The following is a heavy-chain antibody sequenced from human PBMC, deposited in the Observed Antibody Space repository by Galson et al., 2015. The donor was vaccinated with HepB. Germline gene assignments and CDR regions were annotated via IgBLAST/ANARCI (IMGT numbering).Heavy chain of an antibody. CDR2: IDSGERGT. Sequence: SLRLSCAASGLTFTNYAMSWVRHVPGKGLVWVAYIDSGERGTKYADSVKGRFTISRDNARNTVFLQMNSLRVEDTAVYFCGRSRGASGYHYDYWGQGTLVAVSS. V-gene: IGHV3-74*03. CDR3: GRSRGASGYHYDY. D-gene: IGHD3-22*01. CDR1: GLTFTNYA. J-gene: IGHJ4*02.